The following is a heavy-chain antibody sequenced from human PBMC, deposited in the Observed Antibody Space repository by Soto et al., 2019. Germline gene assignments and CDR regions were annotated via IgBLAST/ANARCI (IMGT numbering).Heavy chain of an antibody. CDR3: ARTPPNWGSNRGDFDY. J-gene: IGHJ4*02. D-gene: IGHD3-16*01. V-gene: IGHV1-8*01. CDR2: MNPNSGNT. Sequence: ASVKVSCKASGYTFTSYDINWVRQATGQGLEWMGWMNPNSGNTGYAQKFQGRVTMTRNTSISTAYMELSSLRSEDTAVYYCARTPPNWGSNRGDFDYWGQGTLVTVSS. CDR1: GYTFTSYD.